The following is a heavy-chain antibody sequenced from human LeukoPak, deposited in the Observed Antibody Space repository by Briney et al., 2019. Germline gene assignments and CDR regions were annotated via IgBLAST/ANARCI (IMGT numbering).Heavy chain of an antibody. J-gene: IGHJ4*02. CDR2: IYYSGST. CDR3: ARRSYDSSGYYYSYYFDY. Sequence: SETLSLTCTVSGGSISSYYWSWIRQPPGRGLEWIGYIYYSGSTNYNPSLKSRVTISVDTSKNQFSLKLSSVTAADTAVYYCARRSYDSSGYYYSYYFDYWGQGTLVTVSS. V-gene: IGHV4-59*08. D-gene: IGHD3-22*01. CDR1: GGSISSYY.